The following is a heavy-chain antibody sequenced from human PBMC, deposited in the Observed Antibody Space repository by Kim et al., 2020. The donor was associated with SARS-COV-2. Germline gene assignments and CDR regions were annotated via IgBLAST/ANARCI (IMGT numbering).Heavy chain of an antibody. J-gene: IGHJ4*02. CDR1: GYTFTSYG. D-gene: IGHD3-9*01. CDR3: ARDSYDILTGYYRVFDY. CDR2: ISAYNGNT. V-gene: IGHV1-18*04. Sequence: ASVKVSCKASGYTFTSYGISWVRQAPGQGLECMGWISAYNGNTNYAQKLQGRVTMTTDTSTSTAYMELRSLRSDDTAVYYCARDSYDILTGYYRVFDYWGQGTLVTVSS.